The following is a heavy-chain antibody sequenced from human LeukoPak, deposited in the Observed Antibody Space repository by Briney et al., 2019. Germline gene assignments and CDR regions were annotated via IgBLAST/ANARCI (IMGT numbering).Heavy chain of an antibody. D-gene: IGHD3-22*01. CDR1: GGTFSSYA. V-gene: IGHV1-69*05. CDR3: ARDDSSGDLADY. Sequence: GASVKVSCKASGGTFSSYAISWVRQAPGQGLEWMGRIIPIFGTANYAQKFQGRVTITTDESTSTAYMELSSLRPEDTAVYYCARDDSSGDLADYWGQGTLVTVSS. CDR2: IIPIFGTA. J-gene: IGHJ4*02.